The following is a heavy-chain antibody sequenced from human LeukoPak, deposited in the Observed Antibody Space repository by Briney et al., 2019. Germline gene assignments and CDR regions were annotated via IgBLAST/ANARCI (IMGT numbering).Heavy chain of an antibody. CDR3: AGDWDYGMDV. V-gene: IGHV4-31*03. CDR1: GGSISSGGYY. CDR2: IYYSGST. J-gene: IGHJ6*02. D-gene: IGHD3-16*01. Sequence: SETLSLTCTVSGGSISSGGYYWSWIRQHPGKGLEWIGYIYYSGSTYYNPSLKSRVTISVDTSKNQFSLKLSSVTAADTAVYYCAGDWDYGMDVWGQGTTVTVSS.